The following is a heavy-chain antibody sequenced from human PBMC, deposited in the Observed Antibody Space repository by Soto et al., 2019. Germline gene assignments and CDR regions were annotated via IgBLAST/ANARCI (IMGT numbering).Heavy chain of an antibody. J-gene: IGHJ6*03. D-gene: IGHD4-17*01. Sequence: GGSLRLSCAASGFTFSSYWMSWVRQAPGKGLEWVANIKQDGSEKYYVASVKGRFTISRDNAKNSLYLQMDSLRAEDTAVYYCARDSYYGDYAYYYYMDVWGKGTTVTVSS. CDR3: ARDSYYGDYAYYYYMDV. CDR1: GFTFSSYW. V-gene: IGHV3-7*01. CDR2: IKQDGSEK.